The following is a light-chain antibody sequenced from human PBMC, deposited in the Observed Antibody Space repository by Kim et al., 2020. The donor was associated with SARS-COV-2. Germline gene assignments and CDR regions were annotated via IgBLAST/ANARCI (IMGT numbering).Light chain of an antibody. J-gene: IGKJ1*01. CDR1: QGIKNY. CDR2: AAS. V-gene: IGKV1-27*01. Sequence: DTQMTQSPSSLSASVGDRVTITCRASQGIKNYLAWYQHMPGKAPQLLIYAASALQSGVPSRFSGSGSGTDFTLTITTLQPEDAATYFCQNYNSAPWTFGQGTKVDIK. CDR3: QNYNSAPWT.